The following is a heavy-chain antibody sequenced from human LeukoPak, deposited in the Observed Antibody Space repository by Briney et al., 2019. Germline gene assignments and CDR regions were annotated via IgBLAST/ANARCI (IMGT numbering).Heavy chain of an antibody. V-gene: IGHV3-23*01. D-gene: IGHD3-10*01. J-gene: IGHJ4*02. CDR2: ISGSRGTT. CDR3: ASVTMIRGAPPPGY. CDR1: GFTFSDYA. Sequence: GGSLRLSCAASGFTFSDYAMSWVRQAPGKGLDWVSSISGSRGTTYYAGSVKGRFTISRDNSKNTLYLQMSSLRAEDTALYYCASVTMIRGAPPPGYWGQGTLVTVSS.